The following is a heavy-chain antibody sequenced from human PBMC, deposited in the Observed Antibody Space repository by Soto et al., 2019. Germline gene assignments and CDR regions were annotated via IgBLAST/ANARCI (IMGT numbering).Heavy chain of an antibody. D-gene: IGHD2-2*01. CDR3: ARHRRKKGIVVVPAASNYYYGMDV. V-gene: IGHV5-51*01. CDR1: GYSFTSYW. Sequence: GESLKISCKGSGYSFTSYWIGWVRQMPGKGLEWMGIIYPGDSDTRYSPSFQGQVTISADKSISTAYLQWSSLKASDTAMYYCARHRRKKGIVVVPAASNYYYGMDVWGQGTTVTVSS. CDR2: IYPGDSDT. J-gene: IGHJ6*02.